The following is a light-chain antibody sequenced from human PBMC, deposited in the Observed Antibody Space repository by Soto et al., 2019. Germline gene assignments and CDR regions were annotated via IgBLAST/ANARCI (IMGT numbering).Light chain of an antibody. J-gene: IGKJ1*01. Sequence: ELVLTQSPATLSLSPGERAILSCRASQSVSNNYLAWYQQKPGQAPRLLIYGASNRATGIQDRFSGSGSGTDFTLTISRLEPEDFAVYYCQQYGSSGTCGQGTKVDIK. CDR3: QQYGSSGT. V-gene: IGKV3-20*01. CDR2: GAS. CDR1: QSVSNNY.